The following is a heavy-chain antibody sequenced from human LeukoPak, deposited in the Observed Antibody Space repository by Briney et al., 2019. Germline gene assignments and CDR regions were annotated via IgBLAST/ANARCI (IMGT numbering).Heavy chain of an antibody. V-gene: IGHV3-30*03. Sequence: PGRSLRLSCAASGFTFNSYGMHWVRQAPGKGLVWVAVISYDGSNKYYADSVKGRFTISRDNSKNTLYLQMNSLRAEDTAVCYCARSGLPAAMFDYYYYGMDVWGKGTTVTVSS. CDR3: ARSGLPAAMFDYYYYGMDV. CDR2: ISYDGSNK. J-gene: IGHJ6*04. CDR1: GFTFNSYG. D-gene: IGHD2-2*01.